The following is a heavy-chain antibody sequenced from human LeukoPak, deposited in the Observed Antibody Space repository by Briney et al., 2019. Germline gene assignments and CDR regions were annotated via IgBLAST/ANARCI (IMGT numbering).Heavy chain of an antibody. J-gene: IGHJ3*02. CDR2: INPNSGGT. V-gene: IGHV1-2*02. CDR3: ARVLRYFDWLLGSAFDI. CDR1: GYTFTGYY. D-gene: IGHD3-9*01. Sequence: GASVKVSCKASGYTFTGYYMHWVRQAPGQGLEWMGWINPNSGGTNYAQKFQGRVTMTRDTSISTAYMELSRLRSDDTAVYYCARVLRYFDWLLGSAFDIWGQGTMVTVSS.